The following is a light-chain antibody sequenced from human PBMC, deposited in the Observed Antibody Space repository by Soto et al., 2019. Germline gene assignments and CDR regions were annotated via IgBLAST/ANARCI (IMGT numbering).Light chain of an antibody. Sequence: DMQMTQSPSSVSASLGDRVTIXXRPSQSISSYLNWYQQKPGKAPXPLIYAASSLQSGVPSRFSGSGSGTDFTLTISSLQPEDFATYYCQQSYSTPLTFGGGTKVDI. CDR3: QQSYSTPLT. CDR2: AAS. V-gene: IGKV1-39*01. J-gene: IGKJ4*01. CDR1: QSISSY.